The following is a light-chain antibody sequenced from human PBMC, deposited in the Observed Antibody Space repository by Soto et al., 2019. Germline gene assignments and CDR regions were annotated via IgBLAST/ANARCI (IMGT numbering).Light chain of an antibody. CDR2: GAS. CDR3: QQYGSSPNT. Sequence: EMVLTQSPGTLSLSPGERATLSRRASQSVSSSYLAWYQQKPGQAPRLLIYGASSRATGIPDRFSGSGSGTDFTLTISRLEPEDFAVYYCQQYGSSPNTFGQGTKLETK. J-gene: IGKJ2*01. CDR1: QSVSSSY. V-gene: IGKV3-20*01.